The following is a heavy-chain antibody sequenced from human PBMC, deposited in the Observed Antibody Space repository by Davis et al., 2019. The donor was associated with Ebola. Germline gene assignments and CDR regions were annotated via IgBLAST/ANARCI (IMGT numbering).Heavy chain of an antibody. CDR2: INPSGDGT. J-gene: IGHJ6*02. D-gene: IGHD1-26*01. Sequence: ASVKVSCKASGYGFNDLFMHWLRQAPRQGLEWMGMINPSGDGTSFAQKFQGRLIMARDASTTTVYMELSSLRSEDTAMYYCSTGGAGSLRVDHYYYAMDVWGLGTTVTVS. CDR1: GYGFNDLF. CDR3: STGGAGSLRVDHYYYAMDV. V-gene: IGHV1-46*02.